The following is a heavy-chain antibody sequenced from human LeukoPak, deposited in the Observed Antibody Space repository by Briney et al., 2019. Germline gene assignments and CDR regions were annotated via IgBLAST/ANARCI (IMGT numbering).Heavy chain of an antibody. D-gene: IGHD4-11*01. CDR1: GGSISSSSYY. J-gene: IGHJ5*02. V-gene: IGHV4-39*07. CDR2: IYYSGST. CDR3: VRGENSNYWFDP. Sequence: SETLSLTCTVSGGSISSSSYYWGWIRQPPGKGLEWIGSIYYSGSTYYNPSLKSRVTISVDTSKNQFSLKLTSVTAADTALYYCVRGENSNYWFDPWGQGTLVTVSS.